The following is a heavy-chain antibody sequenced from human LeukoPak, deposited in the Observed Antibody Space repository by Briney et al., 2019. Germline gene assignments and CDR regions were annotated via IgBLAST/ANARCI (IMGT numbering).Heavy chain of an antibody. CDR2: IKQDGSEK. D-gene: IGHD3-3*01. J-gene: IGHJ4*02. CDR1: GFTFSIYW. Sequence: GGSLRLSCAPSGFTFSIYWMSGVRQAPGRGLEWVANIKQDGSEKYYVDSVKGRFTISRDNAKNSLYLQMNSLRAEDTAVYYCARGYTIFGYWGQGTLVTVSS. CDR3: ARGYTIFGY. V-gene: IGHV3-7*01.